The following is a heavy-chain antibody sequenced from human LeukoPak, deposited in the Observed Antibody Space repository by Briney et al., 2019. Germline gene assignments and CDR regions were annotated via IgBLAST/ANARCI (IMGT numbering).Heavy chain of an antibody. D-gene: IGHD3-9*01. CDR2: IYYSGTT. J-gene: IGHJ6*02. CDR3: ARDNDISRGFYYAMDV. V-gene: IGHV4-59*01. Sequence: PSETLPLTCTVSGGSISSYYWSWIRQPPGKGLEWIGYIYYSGTTNYNPSLTSRVTISVDTSKNQFSLRLSSVTAADTAVYYCARDNDISRGFYYAMDVWGQGTTVIVSS. CDR1: GGSISSYY.